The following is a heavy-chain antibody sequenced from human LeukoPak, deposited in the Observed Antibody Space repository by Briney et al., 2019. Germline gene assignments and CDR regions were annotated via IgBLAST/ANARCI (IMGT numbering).Heavy chain of an antibody. J-gene: IGHJ5*02. V-gene: IGHV1-18*01. CDR2: ISAYNGNT. Sequence: ASVTVSCKASGYTFTSYGISWVRQAPGQGLEWMGWISAYNGNTNYAQKLQGRVTMTTDTSTSTAYMELRSLRSDDTAVYYCARDTVGAYCGGDCYSNWFDPWGQGTLVTVSS. D-gene: IGHD2-21*02. CDR3: ARDTVGAYCGGDCYSNWFDP. CDR1: GYTFTSYG.